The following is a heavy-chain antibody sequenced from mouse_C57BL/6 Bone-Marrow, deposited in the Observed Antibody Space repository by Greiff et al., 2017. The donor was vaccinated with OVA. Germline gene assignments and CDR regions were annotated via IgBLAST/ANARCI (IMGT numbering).Heavy chain of an antibody. CDR1: GYTFTSYG. J-gene: IGHJ1*03. Sequence: ESGAELARPGASVKLSCKASGYTFTSYGISWVKQRTGQGLEWIGEIYPRSGNTYYNEKFKGKATLTADKSSSTAYMELRSLTSEDSAVYFCAGLLDWYFDVWGTGTTVTVSS. V-gene: IGHV1-81*01. D-gene: IGHD1-1*01. CDR2: IYPRSGNT. CDR3: AGLLDWYFDV.